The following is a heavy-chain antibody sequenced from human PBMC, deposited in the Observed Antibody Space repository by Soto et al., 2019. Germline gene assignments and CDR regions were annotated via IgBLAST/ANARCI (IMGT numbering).Heavy chain of an antibody. CDR1: GFTFSSYA. D-gene: IGHD3-22*01. CDR3: AKDRDYYDSSGYYYGDAFDI. J-gene: IGHJ3*02. V-gene: IGHV3-23*01. Sequence: GGSLRLSCAASGFTFSSYAMSWIRQAPGKWLEWVSAISGSGGSTYYADSVKGRFTISRDNSKNTLYLQMNSLRAEDTAVYYCAKDRDYYDSSGYYYGDAFDIWGQGXMVTVSS. CDR2: ISGSGGST.